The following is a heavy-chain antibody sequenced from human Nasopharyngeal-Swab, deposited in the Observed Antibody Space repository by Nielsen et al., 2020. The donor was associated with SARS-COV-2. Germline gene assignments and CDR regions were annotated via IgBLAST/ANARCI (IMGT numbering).Heavy chain of an antibody. CDR1: GFTFSTYW. V-gene: IGHV3-74*01. CDR3: ARETGEGGSYYSDH. J-gene: IGHJ4*02. D-gene: IGHD1-14*01. CDR2: IKNDGTTT. Sequence: LPRAASGFTFSTYWMHWVRQAPGKGLAWVSRIKNDGTTTRYADPVQGRFTISRDNAKKTLYLQMNSLRVEDTAVYYGARETGEGGSYYSDHWGQGTLVTVSS.